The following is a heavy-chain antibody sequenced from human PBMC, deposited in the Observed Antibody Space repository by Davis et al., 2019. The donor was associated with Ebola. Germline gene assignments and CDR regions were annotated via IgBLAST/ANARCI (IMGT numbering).Heavy chain of an antibody. D-gene: IGHD4-23*01. CDR2: ISAYNGNT. CDR3: ARVGIFYGGNPAPDY. V-gene: IGHV1-18*04. CDR1: GYTFTSYG. J-gene: IGHJ4*02. Sequence: AASVKVSCKASGYTFTSYGISWVRQAPGQGLEWMGWISAYNGNTNYAQKLQGRVTMTTDTSTSTAYMELRSLRSDDTAVYYCARVGIFYGGNPAPDYWGQGTLVTVSS.